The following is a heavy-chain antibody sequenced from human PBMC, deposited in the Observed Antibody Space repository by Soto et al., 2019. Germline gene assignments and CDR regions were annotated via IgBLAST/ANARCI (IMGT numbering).Heavy chain of an antibody. D-gene: IGHD1-1*01. Sequence: EVQLVESGGGLVQPGGSLRLSCAASGFTISSYWMHWVRQAPGKGLVWVSRINSDGTTTTYADSVKGRFTISRDNAKNTLYVEMNSLRAEDTAVYYCARVGTGYYYKDVWGKGTTVTVSS. CDR1: GFTISSYW. J-gene: IGHJ6*03. V-gene: IGHV3-74*01. CDR3: ARVGTGYYYKDV. CDR2: INSDGTTT.